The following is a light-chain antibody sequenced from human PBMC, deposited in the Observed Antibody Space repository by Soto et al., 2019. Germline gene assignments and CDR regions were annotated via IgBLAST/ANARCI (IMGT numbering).Light chain of an antibody. CDR1: SSDIGGYNS. V-gene: IGLV2-14*01. CDR3: SSYTSSSTPVV. Sequence: QSVLTQPASVSGSPGQSITISCTGTSSDIGGYNSVSWYQQHPGKAPKLVIYAVSNRPSGVSNRFSGSKSGNTASLTISGLQAEDEADYYCSSYTSSSTPVVFGGGTKLTVL. J-gene: IGLJ2*01. CDR2: AVS.